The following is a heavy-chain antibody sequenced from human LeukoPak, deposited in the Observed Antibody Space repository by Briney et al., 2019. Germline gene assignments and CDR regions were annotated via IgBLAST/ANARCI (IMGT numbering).Heavy chain of an antibody. CDR1: GGSFSGYY. CDR3: ARGNRFDY. Sequence: SETLSLTCAVYGGSFSGYYWSWIRQPPGQGQEWIGEINHSGSTNYNPSLKSRVTISVDTSKNQFSLKLSSVTAADTAVYYCARGNRFDYWGQGTLVTVSS. J-gene: IGHJ4*02. V-gene: IGHV4-34*01. CDR2: INHSGST.